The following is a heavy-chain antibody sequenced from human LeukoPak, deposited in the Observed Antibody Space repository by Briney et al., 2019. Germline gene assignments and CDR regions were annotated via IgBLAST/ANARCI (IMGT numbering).Heavy chain of an antibody. V-gene: IGHV3-30*18. D-gene: IGHD3-10*01. Sequence: QSGGSLRLSCVASGFTVSSDYMSWVRQAPGKGLEWVAVTSYDGSEKYYADSVKGRFTISRDNSKNTLYLQMNSLRAEDTAVYYCAKDGLMVQGFYPGHWGQGTLVTVSS. CDR3: AKDGLMVQGFYPGH. J-gene: IGHJ4*02. CDR1: GFTVSSDY. CDR2: TSYDGSEK.